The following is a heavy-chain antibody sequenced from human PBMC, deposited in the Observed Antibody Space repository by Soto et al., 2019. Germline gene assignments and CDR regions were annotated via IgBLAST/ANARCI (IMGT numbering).Heavy chain of an antibody. J-gene: IGHJ6*03. Sequence: EMQLVESGGGLVQPGGSLRLSCAASGVTFSSFSMNWVRQAPGKGLEWLSYISSRSNAIYYADSVKGRLTISRDNANNALYLQMNSLRAEDTAVYYCARGPGGTDLHYYYYMDVWGKGTTVTVSS. CDR3: ARGPGGTDLHYYYYMDV. V-gene: IGHV3-48*01. CDR1: GVTFSSFS. D-gene: IGHD3-16*01. CDR2: ISSRSNAI.